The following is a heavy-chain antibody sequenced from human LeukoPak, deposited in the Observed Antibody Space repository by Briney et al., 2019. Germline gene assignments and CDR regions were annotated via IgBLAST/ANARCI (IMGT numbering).Heavy chain of an antibody. CDR3: ARASGIANYYYYYYMDV. Sequence: ASVKVSCKASGYTFTSYYMHWVRQAPGQGLEWMGIINPSGGSTSYAQKFQGRVTMTRDTSTSTVYMELSSLRSDDTAVYYCARASGIANYYYYYYMDVWGKGTTVTVSS. D-gene: IGHD6-13*01. V-gene: IGHV1-46*01. J-gene: IGHJ6*03. CDR1: GYTFTSYY. CDR2: INPSGGST.